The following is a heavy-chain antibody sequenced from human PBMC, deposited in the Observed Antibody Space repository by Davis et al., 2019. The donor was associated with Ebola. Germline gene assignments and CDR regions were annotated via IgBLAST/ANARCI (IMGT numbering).Heavy chain of an antibody. D-gene: IGHD1-26*01. CDR3: AKRTGSGSLGSFDY. V-gene: IGHV3-21*01. J-gene: IGHJ4*02. CDR1: GFTFSDYS. Sequence: GESLKISCAASGFTFSDYSMNWVRQAPGKGLEWVSSISSSSRYIYYADSVKGRFTISRDNAKHSLYLQMNSLRAEDTAVYYCAKRTGSGSLGSFDYWGQGTLVTVSS. CDR2: ISSSSRYI.